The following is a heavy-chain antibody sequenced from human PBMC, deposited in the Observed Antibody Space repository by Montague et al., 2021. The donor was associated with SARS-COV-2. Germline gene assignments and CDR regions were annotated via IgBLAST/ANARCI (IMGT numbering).Heavy chain of an antibody. CDR3: AVELNYFFDY. D-gene: IGHD1-7*01. Sequence: SETLSLTCNVSGDSITNTRYFWGWIRQPPGKALEWMGSIYHNGKTYYNPSLERRALLSIDTSKNQFSLRLSSVIASDTAVYYCAVELNYFFDYWGQGFLVSVSS. V-gene: IGHV4-39*01. J-gene: IGHJ4*02. CDR2: IYHNGKT. CDR1: GDSITNTRYF.